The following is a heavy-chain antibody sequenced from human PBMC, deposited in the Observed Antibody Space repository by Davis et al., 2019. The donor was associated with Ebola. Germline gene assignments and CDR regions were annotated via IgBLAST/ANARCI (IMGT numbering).Heavy chain of an antibody. CDR3: ARFYCSGGGCWIDY. V-gene: IGHV4-59*01. Sequence: MPSETLSLTCTVSGGSISSYYWSWIRQPPGKGLEWIGYIYYSGSTNYNPSLKSRVTISVDTSKNQFSLKLSSVTAADTAVYYCARFYCSGGGCWIDYWGQGTLVTVSS. CDR2: IYYSGST. CDR1: GGSISSYY. J-gene: IGHJ4*02. D-gene: IGHD2-15*01.